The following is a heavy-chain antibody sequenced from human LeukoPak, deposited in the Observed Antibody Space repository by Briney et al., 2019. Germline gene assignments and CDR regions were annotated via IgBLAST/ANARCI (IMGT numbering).Heavy chain of an antibody. J-gene: IGHJ4*02. CDR1: GYSISSGYY. D-gene: IGHD3-9*01. CDR3: ARRAQRYLDWLPRYYFDY. V-gene: IGHV4-38-2*01. Sequence: SETLSLTCAVSGYSISSGYYWGWIRQPPGKGLEWIGSIYHSGSTYYNPSLKSRVTISVDTSKNQFSLKLSSVTAADTAVYYCARRAQRYLDWLPRYYFDYWGQGTLVTVSS. CDR2: IYHSGST.